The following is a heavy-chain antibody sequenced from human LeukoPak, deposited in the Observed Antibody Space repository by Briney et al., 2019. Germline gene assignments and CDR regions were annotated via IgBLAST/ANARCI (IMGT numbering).Heavy chain of an antibody. CDR1: GDSISSSSSY. V-gene: IGHV4-39*07. Sequence: PSETLSLTCSVSGDSISSSSSYWGWIRQPPGKGLEWIGSIYYSGSTYYNPSLKSRVTISADTSKNQFSLNLSSVTAADTAVYYCASRKLGNDYWGQGMLVTVSS. CDR3: ASRKLGNDY. J-gene: IGHJ4*02. CDR2: IYYSGST. D-gene: IGHD7-27*01.